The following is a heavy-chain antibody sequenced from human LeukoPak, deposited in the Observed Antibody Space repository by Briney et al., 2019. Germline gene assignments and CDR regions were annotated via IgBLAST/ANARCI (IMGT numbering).Heavy chain of an antibody. CDR3: ARRTFYDSSGYYYFDY. Sequence: GESLKISCKGSGYSFTSYWIGWVRQMPGKGLEWMGIIYPGDSGTRYSPSFQGQVTISADKSISTAYLQWSSLKASDTAMYYCARRTFYDSSGYYYFDYWGQGTLVTVSS. D-gene: IGHD3-22*01. CDR2: IYPGDSGT. CDR1: GYSFTSYW. V-gene: IGHV5-51*01. J-gene: IGHJ4*02.